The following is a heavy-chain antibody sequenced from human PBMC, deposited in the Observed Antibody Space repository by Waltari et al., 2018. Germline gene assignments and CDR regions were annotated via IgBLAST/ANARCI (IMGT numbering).Heavy chain of an antibody. CDR1: GFPFSSYG. V-gene: IGHV3-33*01. D-gene: IGHD6-19*01. Sequence: QVQLVESGGGVVQPGRSLRLSCAASGFPFSSYGMHWVRQAPGKGLEWVAVIWYDGSNKYYADSVKGRFTISRDNSKNTLYLQMNSLRAEDTAVYYCARDLVAGYYYGMDVWGQGTTVTVSS. CDR2: IWYDGSNK. J-gene: IGHJ6*02. CDR3: ARDLVAGYYYGMDV.